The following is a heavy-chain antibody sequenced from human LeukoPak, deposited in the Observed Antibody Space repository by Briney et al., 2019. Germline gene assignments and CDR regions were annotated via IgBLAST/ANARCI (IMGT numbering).Heavy chain of an antibody. Sequence: SETLSLTCAVYGGSFSGYYWSWIRQPPGKGLEWIGEINHSGSTNYNPSLKSRVTISVDTSKNQFSLKLSSVTAADTAVYYCARADIVATIDYYYYYMDVWGKRTTVTVSS. V-gene: IGHV4-34*01. CDR1: GGSFSGYY. J-gene: IGHJ6*03. CDR3: ARADIVATIDYYYYYMDV. D-gene: IGHD5-12*01. CDR2: INHSGST.